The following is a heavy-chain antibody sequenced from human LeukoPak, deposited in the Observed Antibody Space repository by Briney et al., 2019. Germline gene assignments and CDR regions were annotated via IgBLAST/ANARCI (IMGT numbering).Heavy chain of an antibody. D-gene: IGHD5-12*01. J-gene: IGHJ3*02. Sequence: GASVKVSCKASGYTFTSYYMHWVRQAPGQGLEWMGGIIPIFGTANYAQKFQGRVTITADESTSTAYMELISLTSEDTAMYYCARDLLSVDNYDALDIWGQGTMVTVSS. CDR1: GYTFTSYY. V-gene: IGHV1-69*13. CDR3: ARDLLSVDNYDALDI. CDR2: IIPIFGTA.